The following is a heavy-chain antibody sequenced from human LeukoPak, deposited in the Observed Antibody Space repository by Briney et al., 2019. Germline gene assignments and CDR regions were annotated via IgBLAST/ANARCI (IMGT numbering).Heavy chain of an antibody. V-gene: IGHV1-69*06. CDR1: GGTFSSYA. CDR3: ARVKSYYYDTSDKDAFDI. CDR2: IIPIFGTA. J-gene: IGHJ3*02. Sequence: GASVKVSCKASGGTFSSYAISWVRQAPGQGIEWMGGIIPIFGTANYAQKFQHRVTITADKSTSTAYMELSSLRSEDTAVYYCARVKSYYYDTSDKDAFDIRGQGTMVTVSS. D-gene: IGHD3-22*01.